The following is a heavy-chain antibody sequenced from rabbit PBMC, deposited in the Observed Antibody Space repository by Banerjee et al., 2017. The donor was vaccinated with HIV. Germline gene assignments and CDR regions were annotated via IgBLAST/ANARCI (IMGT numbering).Heavy chain of an antibody. D-gene: IGHD8-1*01. CDR3: AREISSYLDYFNL. J-gene: IGHJ4*01. V-gene: IGHV1S40*01. Sequence: QQLEESGGDLVKPGASLTLTCTASGFSFSSSYYMCWVRQAPGKGLEWIGCINTGTTSTYYASWAKGRFTISKTSSTTVTLQMTSLTAADTATYFCAREISSYLDYFNLWGPGTLVTVS. CDR2: INTGTTST. CDR1: GFSFSSSYY.